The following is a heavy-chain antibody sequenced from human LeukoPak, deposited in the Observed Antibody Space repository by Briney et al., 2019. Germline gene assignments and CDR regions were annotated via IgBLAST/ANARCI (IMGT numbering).Heavy chain of an antibody. Sequence: ASVKGGCKASGYAFTGCYMQWVPQAPGQGLEWMGWINPNSGGTNYAQKFQGRVTMTRDTSISTAYMELSRLRSDDTAVYYCARPYYYDSSGSFDYWGQGTLVTVSS. D-gene: IGHD3-22*01. V-gene: IGHV1-2*02. CDR3: ARPYYYDSSGSFDY. J-gene: IGHJ4*02. CDR2: INPNSGGT. CDR1: GYAFTGCY.